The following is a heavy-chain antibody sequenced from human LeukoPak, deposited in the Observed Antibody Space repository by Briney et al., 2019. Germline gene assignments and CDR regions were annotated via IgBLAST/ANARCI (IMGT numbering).Heavy chain of an antibody. Sequence: PETLSLTCAVYGGSFSGYYWSWIRQPPGKGLEWIGEINHSGSTNYNPSLKSRVTISVDTSKNQFSLKLSSVTAADTAVYYCARGIPMAHCSGGSCYSLYGMDVWGQGTTVTVSS. CDR2: INHSGST. CDR1: GGSFSGYY. D-gene: IGHD2-15*01. CDR3: ARGIPMAHCSGGSCYSLYGMDV. J-gene: IGHJ6*02. V-gene: IGHV4-34*01.